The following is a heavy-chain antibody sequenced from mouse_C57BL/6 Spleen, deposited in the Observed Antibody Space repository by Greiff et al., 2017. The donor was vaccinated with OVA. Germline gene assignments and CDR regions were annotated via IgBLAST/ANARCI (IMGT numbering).Heavy chain of an antibody. V-gene: IGHV1-80*01. Sequence: QVQLQQSGAELVKPGASVKIPCKASGYAFSSYWMNWVKQRPGKGLEWIGQIYPGDGDTNYNGKFKGKATLTADKSSSTAYMQLSSLTSEDSAVYFCARSAFYYYGSSPYYYAMDYWGQGTSVTVSS. D-gene: IGHD1-1*01. CDR2: IYPGDGDT. CDR3: ARSAFYYYGSSPYYYAMDY. J-gene: IGHJ4*01. CDR1: GYAFSSYW.